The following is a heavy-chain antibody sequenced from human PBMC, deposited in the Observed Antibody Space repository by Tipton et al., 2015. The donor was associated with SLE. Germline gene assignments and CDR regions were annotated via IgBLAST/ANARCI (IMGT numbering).Heavy chain of an antibody. D-gene: IGHD6-19*01. CDR1: GGSISSSSYY. CDR2: INHSGST. V-gene: IGHV4-39*07. Sequence: TLSLTCTVSGGSISSSSYYWGWIRQPPGKGLEWIGEINHSGSTNYNPSLKSRGTISVDTSKNQFSLKLSSVTAADTAVYYCASGAGAVAGTGWFAHWGQGTPVTVSS. J-gene: IGHJ5*02. CDR3: ASGAGAVAGTGWFAH.